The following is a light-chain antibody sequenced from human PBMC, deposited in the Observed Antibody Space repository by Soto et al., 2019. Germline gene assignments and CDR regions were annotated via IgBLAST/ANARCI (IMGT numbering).Light chain of an antibody. CDR3: QQYENLPT. CDR1: QNINNY. CDR2: DAS. Sequence: DIQMTQSPSYMSASVGDRVNITCQASQNINNYLNWYQQKPGRAPKLLIYDASNLEAGVPSRFRGSGSGTDFTFTISRLQPEDIATYYCQQYENLPTLGQGTRLEI. V-gene: IGKV1-33*01. J-gene: IGKJ5*01.